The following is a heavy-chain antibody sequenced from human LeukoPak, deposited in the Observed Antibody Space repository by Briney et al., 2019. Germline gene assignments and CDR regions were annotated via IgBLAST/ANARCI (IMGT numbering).Heavy chain of an antibody. CDR1: GYTFTGHY. CDR3: VRDFDGGRDY. CDR2: IYGHDGGT. V-gene: IGHV1-2*02. D-gene: IGHD3-9*01. J-gene: IGHJ4*02. Sequence: ASVKVSCTASGYTFTGHYLHWVRKAPGQGLEWMGWIYGHDGGTNFAQKFQDRVTMTRVTSITTAYMELPSLTPDDTAVYYCVRDFDGGRDYWGQGTLVSVSS.